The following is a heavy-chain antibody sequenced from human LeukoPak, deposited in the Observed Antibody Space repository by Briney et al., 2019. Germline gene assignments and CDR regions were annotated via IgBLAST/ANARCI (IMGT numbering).Heavy chain of an antibody. Sequence: SETLSLTCTVSGGSISNYYWSWIRQPPGEGLEWIGFISYTGSTNYNPSLKSRVTVSVDTSKNQFSLKVTSVTAADTAVYYCARTIKSGNYYWFDHWGQGTLVTVSS. V-gene: IGHV4-59*01. CDR3: ARTIKSGNYYWFDH. CDR1: GGSISNYY. CDR2: ISYTGST. J-gene: IGHJ5*02. D-gene: IGHD1-26*01.